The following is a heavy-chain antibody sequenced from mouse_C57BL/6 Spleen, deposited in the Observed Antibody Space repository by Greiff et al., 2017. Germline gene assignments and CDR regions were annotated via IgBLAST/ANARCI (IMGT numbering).Heavy chain of an antibody. D-gene: IGHD1-1*01. CDR2: INPSTGGT. J-gene: IGHJ2*01. V-gene: IGHV1-42*01. CDR1: GYSFTGYY. CDR3: ARERPNYDGSSYD. Sequence: VQLQQSGPELVKPGASVKISCKASGYSFTGYYMNWVKQSPEKSLEWIGEINPSTGGTTYNQKFKAKATLTVDKSSSTAYMQLKSLTSEDSAVYYCARERPNYDGSSYDWGQGTTLTVSA.